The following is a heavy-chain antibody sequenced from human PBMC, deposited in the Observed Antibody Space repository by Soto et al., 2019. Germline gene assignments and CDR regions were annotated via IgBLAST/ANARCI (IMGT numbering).Heavy chain of an antibody. J-gene: IGHJ3*01. CDR3: ARGKYCGGDCGVFDAFEL. V-gene: IGHV1-18*01. D-gene: IGHD2-21*02. CDR2: ISTYNGNT. Sequence: QVQRVQSGAEVKKPGASVKVSCKASGYTFSSYGISWVRQAPGQGLEWMGWISTYNGNTNYAQKLQGRVTMTTDTSTSTAYMVLRSRRLDETDMYYCARGKYCGGDCGVFDAFELWVQGTMVT. CDR1: GYTFSSYG.